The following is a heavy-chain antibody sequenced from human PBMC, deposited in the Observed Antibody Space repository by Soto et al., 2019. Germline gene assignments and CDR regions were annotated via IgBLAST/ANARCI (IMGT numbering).Heavy chain of an antibody. CDR1: GFTFSNAW. J-gene: IGHJ4*02. D-gene: IGHD3-22*01. V-gene: IGHV3-15*07. CDR2: IKSKTDGGTT. CDR3: TTERGNRYYYDSSGYSG. Sequence: GGSLRLSCAASGFTFSNAWMNWVRQAPGKGLEWVGRIKSKTDGGTTDYAAPVKGRFTISRDDSKNTLYLQMNSLKTEDTAVYYCTTERGNRYYYDSSGYSGWGQGTLVTVSS.